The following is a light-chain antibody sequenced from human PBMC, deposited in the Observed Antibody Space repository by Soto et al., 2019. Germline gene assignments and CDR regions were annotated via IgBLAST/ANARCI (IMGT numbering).Light chain of an antibody. Sequence: SYELTQPPSVSVSPGQTARITCSGDALPKKYAYWYQQKPGQAPVLVLYKDSERPSGIPERFSGSSSGTTVTLTISGVQAEDEADYYCQSADSSGTYGVFGGGTKLTVL. CDR1: ALPKKY. CDR2: KDS. CDR3: QSADSSGTYGV. J-gene: IGLJ2*01. V-gene: IGLV3-25*03.